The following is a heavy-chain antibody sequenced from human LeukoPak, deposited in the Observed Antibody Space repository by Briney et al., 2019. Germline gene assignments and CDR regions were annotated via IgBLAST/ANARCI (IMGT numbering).Heavy chain of an antibody. J-gene: IGHJ4*02. V-gene: IGHV4-34*01. CDR3: ARVAITNSFDY. CDR1: GGSISSYY. Sequence: PSETLSLTCTVSGGSISSYYWSWIRQPPGKGLEWIGEINHSGSTNYNPSLKSRVTISVDTSKNQFSLKLSSVTAADTAVYYCARVAITNSFDYWGQGTLVTVSS. CDR2: INHSGST. D-gene: IGHD3-3*01.